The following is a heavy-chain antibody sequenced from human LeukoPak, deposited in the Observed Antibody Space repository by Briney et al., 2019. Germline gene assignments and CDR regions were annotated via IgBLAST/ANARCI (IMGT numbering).Heavy chain of an antibody. CDR1: GFIFSNYA. D-gene: IGHD3-16*01. Sequence: TSLRLSCKTSGFIFSNYAMHWVRQAPGKGLDWVAMIWHDGATKFYADSVKGRFTISRDNSKDTLYLQMDSLRAEDTAVFYCARELLGEGPDAFDVWGQGTIVTVSS. J-gene: IGHJ3*01. CDR3: ARELLGEGPDAFDV. CDR2: IWHDGATK. V-gene: IGHV3-33*01.